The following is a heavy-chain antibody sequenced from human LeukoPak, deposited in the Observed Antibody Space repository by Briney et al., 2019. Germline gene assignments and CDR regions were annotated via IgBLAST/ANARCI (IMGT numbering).Heavy chain of an antibody. CDR2: IYYSGST. Sequence: PSETLSLTCTVSGGSVSSGSYYWSWIRQPPGKGLEWIGYIYYSGSTNYNPSLKSRVTISVDTSKNQFSLKLSSVTAADTAVYYCARINYYDSSGNHMYVQHWGQGYLVTVSS. J-gene: IGHJ1*01. V-gene: IGHV4-61*01. CDR1: GGSVSSGSYY. D-gene: IGHD3-22*01. CDR3: ARINYYDSSGNHMYVQH.